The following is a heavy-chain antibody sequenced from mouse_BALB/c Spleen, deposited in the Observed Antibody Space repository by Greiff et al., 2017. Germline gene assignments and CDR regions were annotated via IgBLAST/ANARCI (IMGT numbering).Heavy chain of an antibody. J-gene: IGHJ2*01. CDR3: ARKGTGNYFDY. CDR1: GYSITSGYY. CDR2: ISYDGSN. Sequence: EVQVVESGPGLVKPSQSLSLTCSVTGYSITSGYYWNWIRQFPGNKLEWMGYISYDGSNNYNPSLKNRISITRDTSKNQFFLKLNSVTTEDTATYYCARKGTGNYFDYWGQGTTLTVSS. V-gene: IGHV3-6*02. D-gene: IGHD4-1*01.